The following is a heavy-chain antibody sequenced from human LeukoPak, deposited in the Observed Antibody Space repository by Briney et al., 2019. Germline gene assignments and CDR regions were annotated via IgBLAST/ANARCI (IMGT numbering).Heavy chain of an antibody. CDR1: GGSISSYY. V-gene: IGHV4-59*08. J-gene: IGHJ6*02. Sequence: RTSETLSLTCTVSGGSISSYYWSWIRQPPGKGLEWIGYIYYSGSTNYNPSLKSRVTISVDTSKNQFSLKLSSVTAADTAVYYCARGSVAGYYYYGMDVWGQGTTVTVSS. D-gene: IGHD6-19*01. CDR2: IYYSGST. CDR3: ARGSVAGYYYYGMDV.